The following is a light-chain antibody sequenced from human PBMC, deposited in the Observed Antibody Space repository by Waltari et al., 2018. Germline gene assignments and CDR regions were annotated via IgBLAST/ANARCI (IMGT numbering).Light chain of an antibody. Sequence: QSVLTQPPSASGTPGQGVTVSCSGSSSNIGRHGVSWYQQVPGTAPKLLMHTDNQRASGVPDRFAGSKSGTSASLAISGVQSEDEAHYYCAAWDDSLNGRVFGGGTKVTVL. CDR1: SSNIGRHG. J-gene: IGLJ3*02. CDR2: TDN. CDR3: AAWDDSLNGRV. V-gene: IGLV1-44*01.